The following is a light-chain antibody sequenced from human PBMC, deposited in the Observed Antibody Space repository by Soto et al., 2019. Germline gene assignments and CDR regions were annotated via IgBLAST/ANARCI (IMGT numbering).Light chain of an antibody. Sequence: QSALTQPASVSGSPGQSITISCTGTSSDVGGYNFVSWYQQHPGKVPKLMIFDVNRRPSGVADRFSGSKSGNTASLTIAGLQAEDDGDYYCCSDTSSSTHVFGSGTKLTVL. V-gene: IGLV2-14*03. CDR3: CSDTSSSTHV. CDR2: DVN. CDR1: SSDVGGYNF. J-gene: IGLJ1*01.